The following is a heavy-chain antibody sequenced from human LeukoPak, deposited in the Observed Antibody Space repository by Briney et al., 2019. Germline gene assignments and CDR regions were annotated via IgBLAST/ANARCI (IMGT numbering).Heavy chain of an antibody. CDR3: AKDLIGGNIVATIPEC. CDR1: GFTFSIYP. V-gene: IGHV3-23*01. D-gene: IGHD5-12*01. Sequence: GGSLRLSCVASGFTFSIYPMSWVRQAPGKGLEWVSGISGSGGSTDYADSVKGRFAIFRDNAKNTLYLQMNSLRVEDTAVYCCAKDLIGGNIVATIPECWGQGTLVTVSS. CDR2: ISGSGGST. J-gene: IGHJ4*02.